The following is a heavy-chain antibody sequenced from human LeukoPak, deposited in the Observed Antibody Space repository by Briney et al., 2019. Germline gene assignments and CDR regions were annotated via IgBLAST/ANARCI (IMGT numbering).Heavy chain of an antibody. CDR1: GGSISSSNW. CDR3: ARSPYYYDSSGYYPDAFDI. J-gene: IGHJ3*02. D-gene: IGHD3-22*01. Sequence: SETLSLTGAVSGGSISSSNWWSWVRQPPGKGLEWIGEIYHSGSTNYNPSLKSRVTISVDKSKNQFSLKLSSVTAADTAVYYCARSPYYYDSSGYYPDAFDIWGQGTMVTVSS. CDR2: IYHSGST. V-gene: IGHV4-4*02.